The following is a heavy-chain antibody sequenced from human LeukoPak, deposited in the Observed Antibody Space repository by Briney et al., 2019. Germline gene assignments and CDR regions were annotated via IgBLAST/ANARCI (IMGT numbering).Heavy chain of an antibody. D-gene: IGHD4-23*01. V-gene: IGHV3-23*01. J-gene: IGHJ4*02. CDR3: AKDRGGTVVGLDY. CDR1: GFTFGSYA. Sequence: GGSLRLSCAASGFTFGSYAMSWVRQAPGKGLEWVSAISGSGGSTYYADSVKGRFTISRDNSKNTLYLQMNSLRAEDTAVYYCAKDRGGTVVGLDYWGQGTLVTVSS. CDR2: ISGSGGST.